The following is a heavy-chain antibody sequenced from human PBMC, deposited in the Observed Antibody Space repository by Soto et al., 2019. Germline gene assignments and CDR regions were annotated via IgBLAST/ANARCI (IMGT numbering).Heavy chain of an antibody. V-gene: IGHV3-30*18. CDR1: GFTFSSYG. CDR3: AKDGDRRTLDY. CDR2: ISYDGSNK. J-gene: IGHJ4*02. D-gene: IGHD3-16*01. Sequence: QVQLVESGGGVVQPGRSLRLSCAASGFTFSSYGMHWVRQAPGKGLEVVAVISYDGSNKYYADSVKGRFTISRDNSKNTRDLQMNSLRAEDTAVYYCAKDGDRRTLDYWGQGTLVTVSS.